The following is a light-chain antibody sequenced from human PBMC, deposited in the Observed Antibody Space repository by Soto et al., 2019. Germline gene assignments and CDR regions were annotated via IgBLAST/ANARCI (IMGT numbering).Light chain of an antibody. CDR1: QAVNTR. CDR3: QQYSNWPYT. CDR2: LAS. V-gene: IGKV3D-11*01. J-gene: IGKJ2*01. Sequence: EIVLTQSPATLSSFPGDRVTLSCRASQAVNTRLAWYQHKPGQAPRLLIYLASNRAAGVPARFSGSGSGTDFTLTISDVEPEDFAVYYCQQYSNWPYTFGQGTKLEIK.